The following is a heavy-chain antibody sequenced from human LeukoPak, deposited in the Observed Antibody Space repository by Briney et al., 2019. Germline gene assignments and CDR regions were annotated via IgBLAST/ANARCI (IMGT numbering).Heavy chain of an antibody. CDR2: ISDDGSNK. CDR1: GFTFSSYG. J-gene: IGHJ4*02. D-gene: IGHD1-1*01. Sequence: GGSLRLSCAASGFTFSSYGMHWVRQAPGKGLEWVAAISDDGSNKYYADSVKGRFTISRDNSKNTLYLQMNSLRPEDTALYYCVKGEGNWHLDYWGRGTLVTVSS. CDR3: VKGEGNWHLDY. V-gene: IGHV3-30*18.